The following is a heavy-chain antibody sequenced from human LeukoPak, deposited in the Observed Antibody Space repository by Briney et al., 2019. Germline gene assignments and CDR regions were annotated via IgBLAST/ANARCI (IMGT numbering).Heavy chain of an antibody. CDR2: IYTSGST. CDR1: GGSISSYY. D-gene: IGHD4-11*01. CDR3: ARDHDYSNYSAFDI. J-gene: IGHJ3*02. V-gene: IGHV4-4*07. Sequence: SETLSLTCTVSGGSISSYYWSWIRQPPGKGLEWIGRIYTSGSTNYNPSLKSRVTMSVDTSKNQFSLKLSSVTAADTAVYYCARDHDYSNYSAFDIWGQGTMVTVSS.